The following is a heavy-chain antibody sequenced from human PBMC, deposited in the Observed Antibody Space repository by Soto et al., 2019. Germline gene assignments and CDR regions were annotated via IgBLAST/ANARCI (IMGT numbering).Heavy chain of an antibody. Sequence: GASVKVSCKASGGTFSSYTISWVRQAPGQGLEWMGRIIPILGIANYAQKFQGRVTITADKSTSTAYMELSSLRSEDTAVYYCARQRSGYSGYDAGVFDYWGQGTLVTVSS. J-gene: IGHJ4*02. D-gene: IGHD5-12*01. CDR2: IIPILGIA. CDR1: GGTFSSYT. V-gene: IGHV1-69*02. CDR3: ARQRSGYSGYDAGVFDY.